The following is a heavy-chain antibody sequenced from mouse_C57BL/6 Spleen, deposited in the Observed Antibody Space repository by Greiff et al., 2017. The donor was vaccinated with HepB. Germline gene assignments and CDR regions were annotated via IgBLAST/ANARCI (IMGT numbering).Heavy chain of an antibody. J-gene: IGHJ3*01. CDR2: IDPETGGT. V-gene: IGHV1-15*01. CDR3: TRDYGSSFAY. D-gene: IGHD1-1*01. CDR1: GYTFTDYE. Sequence: QVQLQQSGAELVRPGASVTLSCKASGYTFTDYEMHWVKQTPVHGLEWIGAIDPETGGTAYNQKFKGKAILTADKSSSTAYMELRSLTSEDSAVYYGTRDYGSSFAYWGQGTLVTVSA.